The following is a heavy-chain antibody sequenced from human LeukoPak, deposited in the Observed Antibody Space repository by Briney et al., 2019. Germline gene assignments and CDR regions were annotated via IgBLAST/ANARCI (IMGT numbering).Heavy chain of an antibody. J-gene: IGHJ4*02. Sequence: SETLSLTCAVYGGSFSGYYWGWIRQPPGKGLEWIGEINHSGSTNYNPSLKSRVTISVDTSKNQFSLKLSSVTAADTAVYYCARGHSRRHYYDSSGYCHWGQGTLVTVSS. CDR2: INHSGST. CDR3: ARGHSRRHYYDSSGYCH. V-gene: IGHV4-34*01. D-gene: IGHD3-22*01. CDR1: GGSFSGYY.